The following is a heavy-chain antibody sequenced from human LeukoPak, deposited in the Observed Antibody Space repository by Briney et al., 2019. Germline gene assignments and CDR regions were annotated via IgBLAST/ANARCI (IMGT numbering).Heavy chain of an antibody. CDR2: ISYTADT. Sequence: SETLSLTCTVYGDSVNTNYWSWARQSPGKGLEWIGHISYTADTNYNPSLKSRVTISVDTSKNQFSLKLSSVTAADTAVYYCARALDGVWGSYRSGYYYYMDVWGKGTTVTVSS. CDR3: ARALDGVWGSYRSGYYYYMDV. V-gene: IGHV4-59*02. CDR1: GDSVNTNY. J-gene: IGHJ6*03. D-gene: IGHD3-16*02.